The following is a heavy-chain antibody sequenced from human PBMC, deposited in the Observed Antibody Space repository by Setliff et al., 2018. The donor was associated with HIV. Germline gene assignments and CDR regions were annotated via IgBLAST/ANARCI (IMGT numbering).Heavy chain of an antibody. V-gene: IGHV4-31*03. D-gene: IGHD3-16*02. J-gene: IGHJ4*02. Sequence: SETLSLTCTVSGDSITGGEYYWSWIRQHPEKGLEFIGYIYFSGSTYYNPSLKSRITISLDRSKNQFSLRMTSVTAADTAVYYCARDFFVVWGQGTRVTVYS. CDR2: IYFSGST. CDR1: GDSITGGEYY. CDR3: ARDFFVV.